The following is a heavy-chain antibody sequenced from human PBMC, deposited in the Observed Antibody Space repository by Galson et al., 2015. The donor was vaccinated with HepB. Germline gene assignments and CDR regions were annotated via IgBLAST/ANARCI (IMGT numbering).Heavy chain of an antibody. CDR3: ARDGIQLWLSTEASFDY. J-gene: IGHJ4*02. V-gene: IGHV7-4-1*02. Sequence: SVKVSCKASGYTFTSYAMNWVRQAPGQGLEWMGWINTNTGNPTYAQGFTGRFVFSLDTSVSTAYLQISSLKAEDTAVYYCARDGIQLWLSTEASFDYWGQGTLVTVSS. D-gene: IGHD5-18*01. CDR1: GYTFTSYA. CDR2: INTNTGNP.